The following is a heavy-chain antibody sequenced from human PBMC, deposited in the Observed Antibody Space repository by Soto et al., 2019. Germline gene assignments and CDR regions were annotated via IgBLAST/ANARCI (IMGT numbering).Heavy chain of an antibody. CDR2: IDYSGST. J-gene: IGHJ4*02. D-gene: IGHD3-3*01. Sequence: HHRIFNQRPPGKGLEWIGHIDYSGSTNYSPSLKSRLTISVDSSKNQFSLKLSSVTAADTAVYYCARDGRYYDFWSGYYVYWGQGIWVTVSS. CDR3: ARDGRYYDFWSGYYVY. V-gene: IGHV4-59*11. CDR1: HH.